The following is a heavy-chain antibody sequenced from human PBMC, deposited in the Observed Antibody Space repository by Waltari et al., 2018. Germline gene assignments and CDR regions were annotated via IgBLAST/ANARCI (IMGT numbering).Heavy chain of an antibody. J-gene: IGHJ4*02. CDR1: GFTFSSYG. CDR2: ISYDGNGK. CDR3: AKDKWQDLIHYFDY. Sequence: QVQLVESGGGVVQPGRSLTISCAASGFTFSSYGMHWVRQAPGKGLEWVAVISYDGNGKYFGDSVKGRFTISRDNSKNTLYLQMNSLRAEDTAVYYCAKDKWQDLIHYFDYWGQGTLVTVSS. V-gene: IGHV3-30*18. D-gene: IGHD5-18*01.